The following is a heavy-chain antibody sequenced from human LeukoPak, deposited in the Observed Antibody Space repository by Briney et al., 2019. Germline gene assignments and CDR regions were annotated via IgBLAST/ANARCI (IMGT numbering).Heavy chain of an antibody. CDR1: GDNFNNYV. Sequence: SVKVSCKASGDNFNNYVISWVRQAPGQGLEWMGGIIPVFGTVKYSQKFQGRVTITADEPTSTAYMQLDSPESSDTALYFCEAAGGSNWYIYWGQGTLVSVSS. CDR2: IIPVFGTV. CDR3: EAAGGSNWYIY. J-gene: IGHJ4*02. V-gene: IGHV1-69*13. D-gene: IGHD6-13*01.